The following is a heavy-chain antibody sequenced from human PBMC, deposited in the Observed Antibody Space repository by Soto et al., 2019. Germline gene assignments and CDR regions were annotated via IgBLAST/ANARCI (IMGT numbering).Heavy chain of an antibody. Sequence: GSLRLSCAASGFTFSSYWMSWVRQAPGKGLEWVANIKQDGSEKYYVDSVKGRFTISRDNAKNSLYLQMNSLRAEDTAVYYCAREGCSGGSCYSAYYYYGMDVWGQGTTVTVSS. D-gene: IGHD2-15*01. CDR2: IKQDGSEK. CDR1: GFTFSSYW. CDR3: AREGCSGGSCYSAYYYYGMDV. J-gene: IGHJ6*02. V-gene: IGHV3-7*01.